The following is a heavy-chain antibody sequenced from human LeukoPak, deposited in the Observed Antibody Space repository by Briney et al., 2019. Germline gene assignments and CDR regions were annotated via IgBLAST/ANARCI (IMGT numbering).Heavy chain of an antibody. V-gene: IGHV3-48*03. CDR3: ATYLRSGPIDS. CDR1: GFILSTYE. J-gene: IGHJ4*02. Sequence: GRSLRLSCAASGFILSTYETNWVSPAPGNGMEWISYISASGTLTHYADSVEGRFSISRDNAKISLSLQMNNLRGEYTAVYYCATYLRSGPIDSWGQGTLVTVSS. CDR2: ISASGTLT. D-gene: IGHD2/OR15-2a*01.